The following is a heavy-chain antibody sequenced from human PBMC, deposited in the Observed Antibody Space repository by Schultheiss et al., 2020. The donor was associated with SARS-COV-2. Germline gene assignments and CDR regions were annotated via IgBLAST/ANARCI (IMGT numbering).Heavy chain of an antibody. CDR1: GGSISSSSYY. D-gene: IGHD2-2*02. CDR2: IYYSGST. J-gene: IGHJ4*02. CDR3: ARDAAYCSSTSCYTYFDY. Sequence: SETLSLTCTVSGGSISSSSYYWSWIRQHPGKGLEWIGYIYYSGSTNYNPSLKSRVTISVDTSKNQFSLKLSSVTAADTAVYYCARDAAYCSSTSCYTYFDYWGQGTLVTVSS. V-gene: IGHV4-61*01.